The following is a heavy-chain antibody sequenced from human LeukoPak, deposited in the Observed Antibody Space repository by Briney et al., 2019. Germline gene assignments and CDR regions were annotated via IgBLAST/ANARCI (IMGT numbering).Heavy chain of an antibody. D-gene: IGHD6-13*01. Sequence: ASVKVSCKASGYTFTSYGISWVRQAPGQGLEWMGWISAYNGNTNYAQKLQGRVTTTTDTSTSTAYMELRSLRSDDTAVYYCARALPPVVDSRDAFDIWGQGTMVTVSS. J-gene: IGHJ3*02. V-gene: IGHV1-18*01. CDR2: ISAYNGNT. CDR3: ARALPPVVDSRDAFDI. CDR1: GYTFTSYG.